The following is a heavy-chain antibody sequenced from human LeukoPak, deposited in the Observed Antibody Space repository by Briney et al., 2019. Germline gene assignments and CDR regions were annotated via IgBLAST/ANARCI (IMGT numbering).Heavy chain of an antibody. CDR1: GFTVSSNY. J-gene: IGHJ3*02. CDR3: AKDRPHITMIVVVPGGAFDI. D-gene: IGHD3-22*01. CDR2: IYSGGST. V-gene: IGHV3-53*01. Sequence: GGSLRLSCAASGFTVSSNYMSWVRQAPGKGLEWVSVIYSGGSTYYADSVKGRFTISRDNSKNTLYLQMNSLRAEDTAVYYCAKDRPHITMIVVVPGGAFDIWGQGTMVTVSS.